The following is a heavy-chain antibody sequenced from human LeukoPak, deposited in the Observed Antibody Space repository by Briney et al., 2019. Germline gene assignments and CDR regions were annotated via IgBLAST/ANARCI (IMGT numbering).Heavy chain of an antibody. V-gene: IGHV3-21*01. CDR3: ARDGAGYHLERNYFDY. J-gene: IGHJ4*02. D-gene: IGHD5-12*01. CDR1: GFTFGDYA. CDR2: IGATQTYI. Sequence: GGSLRLSCAASGFTFGDYAMTWIRQAPGKGLEWVASIGATQTYIYYADPVKGRFTVSRDNAEKSVYLQMNNLRAEDTGVYYCARDGAGYHLERNYFDYWGQGTLVTVSS.